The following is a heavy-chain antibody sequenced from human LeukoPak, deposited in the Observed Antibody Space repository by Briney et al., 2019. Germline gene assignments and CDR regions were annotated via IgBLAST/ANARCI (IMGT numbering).Heavy chain of an antibody. CDR2: IYYSGST. J-gene: IGHJ4*02. CDR1: GGSISSSNYY. Sequence: PSETLSLTCTVSGGSISSSNYYWGWIRQPPGKGLEWIGSIYYSGSTYYNPSLKSRVTISVDTSKNQFSLKLSSVTAADTAVYYCARLKRHRYFDYWGQGTLVTVSS. CDR3: ARLKRHRYFDY. V-gene: IGHV4-39*01.